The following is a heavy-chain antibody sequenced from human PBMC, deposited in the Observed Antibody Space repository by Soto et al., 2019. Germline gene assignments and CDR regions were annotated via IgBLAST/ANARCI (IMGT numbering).Heavy chain of an antibody. Sequence: QVQLVQSGAEVKKPGASVKVSCKASGYTFASYAISWMRQAPGQGLEWVGWISAYNGNTNHAQKLQGRVTMTADTSTSTAYMELRSLRSDDTAVYYCSRDPPPPDYWGQGTLVTVSS. CDR2: ISAYNGNT. J-gene: IGHJ4*02. V-gene: IGHV1-18*01. CDR3: SRDPPPPDY. CDR1: GYTFASYA.